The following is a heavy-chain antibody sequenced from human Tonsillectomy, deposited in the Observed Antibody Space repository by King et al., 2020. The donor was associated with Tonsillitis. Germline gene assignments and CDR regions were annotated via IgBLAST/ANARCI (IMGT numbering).Heavy chain of an antibody. CDR2: INPSGGST. V-gene: IGHV1-46*01. J-gene: IGHJ4*02. Sequence: QLVQSGAEVKKPGASVKVSCKASGYTFTNYYMHWVRQAPGQGLEWLGIINPSGGSTSYAQKFQGRVTMTRDTSTSTVYMELSSLRSEDTAVYYRASDRPKFDCDSSGYFTAGGAAVDFWGQGTLVTVSS. D-gene: IGHD3-22*01. CDR3: ASDRPKFDCDSSGYFTAGGAAVDF. CDR1: GYTFTNYY.